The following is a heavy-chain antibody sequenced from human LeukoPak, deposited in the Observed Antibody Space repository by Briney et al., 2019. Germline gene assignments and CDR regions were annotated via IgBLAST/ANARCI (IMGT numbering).Heavy chain of an antibody. CDR3: STDEDLDY. Sequence: PSETLSLTCTVSGGSISSTNYHWGWIRQPPGKGLEWIGSISYTGSTYYNSSLKSRVTISKDTSKNQFSLKLSSVTAADTAVYFCSTDEDLDYWGQGTLVTVSS. V-gene: IGHV4-39*07. CDR2: ISYTGST. J-gene: IGHJ4*02. CDR1: GGSISSTNYH.